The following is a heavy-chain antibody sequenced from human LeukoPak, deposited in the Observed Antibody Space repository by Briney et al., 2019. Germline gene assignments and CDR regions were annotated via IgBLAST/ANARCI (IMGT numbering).Heavy chain of an antibody. D-gene: IGHD3-9*01. J-gene: IGHJ4*02. V-gene: IGHV3-21*01. CDR3: ASRGTMAGYSLDY. Sequence: GGSLRLSCAASGFTFSSYSMNWVRQAPGKGLEWVSSISSSSSYIYYADSVKGRFTISRVNAKNSLYLQMNSLRAEDTAVYYCASRGTMAGYSLDYWGQGTLVTVSS. CDR2: ISSSSSYI. CDR1: GFTFSSYS.